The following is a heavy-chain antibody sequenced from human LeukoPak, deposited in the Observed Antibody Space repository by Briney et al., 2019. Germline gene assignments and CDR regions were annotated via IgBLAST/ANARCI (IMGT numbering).Heavy chain of an antibody. CDR2: INHSGST. J-gene: IGHJ4*02. CDR3: ARARGRYAYYFDY. D-gene: IGHD3-16*01. CDR1: GGSFSGYY. Sequence: SETLSLTCAVYGGSFSGYYWSWIRQPPGKGLEWIGEINHSGSTNYNPSLKSRVTISVDTSENQFSLKLSSVTAADTAVYYCARARGRYAYYFDYWGQGTLVTVSS. V-gene: IGHV4-34*01.